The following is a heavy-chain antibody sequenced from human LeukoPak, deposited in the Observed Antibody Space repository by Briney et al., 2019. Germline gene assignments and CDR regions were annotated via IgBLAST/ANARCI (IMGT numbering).Heavy chain of an antibody. V-gene: IGHV4-39*01. CDR2: MFYSGST. CDR1: GGSMKTPGHY. CDR3: ARRNTEVPDTLPLNAFDV. D-gene: IGHD1/OR15-1a*01. Sequence: PSETLSLTCSVSGGSMKTPGHYWDWLRQSPGKGLEWIGSMFYSGSTYFNPSLRRRVTISGDTSTNQISLSLTSVTAADTAVYYCARRNTEVPDTLPLNAFDVWGQGAKVIVSS. J-gene: IGHJ3*01.